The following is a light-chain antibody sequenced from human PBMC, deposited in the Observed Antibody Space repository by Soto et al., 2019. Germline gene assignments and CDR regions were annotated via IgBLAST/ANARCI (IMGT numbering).Light chain of an antibody. Sequence: IQMTQSPSSLSASVGDRVTITCRASQSISNYLNWYQQKPGKAPKLLIYAASHLQSGFPSRFSRSGSGTGFPLTISGLQPEDVATYYCLQDNNYPLTFGGGTKVDIK. J-gene: IGKJ4*01. CDR1: QSISNY. CDR3: LQDNNYPLT. V-gene: IGKV1-6*01. CDR2: AAS.